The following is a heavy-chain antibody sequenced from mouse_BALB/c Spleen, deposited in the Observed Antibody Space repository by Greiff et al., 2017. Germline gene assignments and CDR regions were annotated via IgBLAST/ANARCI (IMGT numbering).Heavy chain of an antibody. CDR2: IYPGNVNT. D-gene: IGHD2-4*01. CDR1: GYTFTSYY. Sequence: VQLQQSGPELVKPGASVRISCKASGYTFTSYYIHWVKQRPGQGLEWIGWIYPGNVNTKYNEKFKGKATLTADKSSSTAYMQLSSLTSEDSAVYFCARGGSTMITPYAMDYWGQGTSVTVSS. V-gene: IGHV1S56*01. J-gene: IGHJ4*01. CDR3: ARGGSTMITPYAMDY.